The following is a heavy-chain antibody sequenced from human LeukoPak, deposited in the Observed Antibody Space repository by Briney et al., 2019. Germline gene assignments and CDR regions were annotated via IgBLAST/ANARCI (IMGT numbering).Heavy chain of an antibody. CDR1: GGTFSSYA. V-gene: IGHV1-69*04. CDR2: IIPILGIA. D-gene: IGHD3-9*01. Sequence: SVKVSCKASGGTFSSYAISWVRQAPGQGLEWMGRIIPILGIANYAQKFQGRVTITADKSTSTAYMELSSLRSEDTAAYYCARDILTGYASSYYYGMDVWGQGTTVNVSS. J-gene: IGHJ6*02. CDR3: ARDILTGYASSYYYGMDV.